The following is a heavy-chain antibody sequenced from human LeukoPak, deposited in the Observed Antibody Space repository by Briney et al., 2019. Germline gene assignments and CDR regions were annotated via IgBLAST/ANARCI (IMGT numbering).Heavy chain of an antibody. CDR1: GGSISSYY. D-gene: IGHD1-7*01. V-gene: IGHV4-59*01. J-gene: IGHJ4*02. CDR3: ARSLELRS. CDR2: IYYGENT. Sequence: SETLSLTCTVSGGSISSYYWSWIRQPPGKGLEWIGYIYYGENTNYNPSLKSRVTISVDTSKNQFSLKLSSVTAADTAVYYCARSLELRSWGQGTLVTVSS.